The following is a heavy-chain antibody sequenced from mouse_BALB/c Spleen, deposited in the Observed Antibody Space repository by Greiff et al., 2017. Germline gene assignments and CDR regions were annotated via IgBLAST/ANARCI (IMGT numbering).Heavy chain of an antibody. CDR3: AREGGYYYGSTYFDY. D-gene: IGHD1-1*01. J-gene: IGHJ2*01. CDR2: INPSNGRT. Sequence: QVHVKQPGAELVKPGASVKLSCKASGYTFTSYWMHWVKQRPGQGLEWIGEINPSNGRTNYNEKFKSKATLTVDKSSSTAYMQLSSLTSEDSAVYYCAREGGYYYGSTYFDYWGQGTTLTVSS. CDR1: GYTFTSYW. V-gene: IGHV1S81*02.